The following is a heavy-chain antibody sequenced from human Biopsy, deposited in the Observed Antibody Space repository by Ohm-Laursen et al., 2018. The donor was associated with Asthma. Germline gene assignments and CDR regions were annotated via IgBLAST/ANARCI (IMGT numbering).Heavy chain of an antibody. Sequence: SSVKASCKPSGYTFNSAGITWVRQAPGQGLEWMGWISVYNGNTKVAQKLQDRVTMITDTSTSTAYMELRSLRSDDTAVYFCARAVDYSHYYGIDVWGQGTTVTVS. CDR1: GYTFNSAG. V-gene: IGHV1-18*01. CDR2: ISVYNGNT. J-gene: IGHJ6*02. CDR3: ARAVDYSHYYGIDV. D-gene: IGHD3-10*01.